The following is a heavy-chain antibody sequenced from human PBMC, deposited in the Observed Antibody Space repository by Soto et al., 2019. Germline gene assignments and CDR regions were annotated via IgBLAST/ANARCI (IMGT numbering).Heavy chain of an antibody. J-gene: IGHJ3*02. Sequence: PGGSLRLSCAASGFTFRSCAMGWVRQAPGKGLEWVSDIIDSGASTYYADSVKGRFTISRDNSKNTLYLQMNSLRAEDTAVYYCRVVVIWEDDAFDIWGQGTMVTVSS. CDR3: RVVVIWEDDAFDI. CDR1: GFTFRSCA. CDR2: IIDSGAST. V-gene: IGHV3-23*01. D-gene: IGHD2-21*01.